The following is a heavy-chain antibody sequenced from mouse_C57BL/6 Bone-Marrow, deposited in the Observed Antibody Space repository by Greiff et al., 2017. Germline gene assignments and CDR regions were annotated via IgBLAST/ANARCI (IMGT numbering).Heavy chain of an antibody. D-gene: IGHD2-5*01. CDR2: IHPNSGST. Sequence: QVQRQQPGAELVKPGASVKLSCKASGYTFTSYWMHWVKQRPGQGLEWIGMIHPNSGSTNYNEKFKSKATLTVDKSSSTAYMRLSSLTSEDFAVYDCAREGLYYSNYGDYWGQGTTLSVAS. J-gene: IGHJ2*01. CDR3: AREGLYYSNYGDY. V-gene: IGHV1-64*01. CDR1: GYTFTSYW.